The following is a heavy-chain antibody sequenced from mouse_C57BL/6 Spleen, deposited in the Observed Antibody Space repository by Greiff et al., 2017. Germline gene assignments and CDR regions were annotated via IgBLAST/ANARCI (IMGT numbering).Heavy chain of an antibody. CDR2: IHPNSGST. CDR3: AREREYDVNWYCDV. CDR1: GYTFTSYW. V-gene: IGHV1-64*01. Sequence: QVQLQQPGAELVKPGASVKLSCKASGYTFTSYWMHWVKQRPGQGLEWIGMIHPNSGSTNYNEKFKSKATLTVDKSSSTAYMQLSSLTSEDSAVYYCAREREYDVNWYCDVWGTGTTVTVSS. D-gene: IGHD2-14*01. J-gene: IGHJ1*03.